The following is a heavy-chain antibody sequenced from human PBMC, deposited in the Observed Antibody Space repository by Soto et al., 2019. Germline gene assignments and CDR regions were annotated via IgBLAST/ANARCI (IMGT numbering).Heavy chain of an antibody. CDR2: INAGNGNT. J-gene: IGHJ4*02. D-gene: IGHD3-10*01. Sequence: ASVKVSCKASGYTFTSYAMHWVRQAPGQRLEWMGWINAGNGNTKYSQKFQGRVTITRDTSASTAYMELSSLRSEDTAVYYCARDSLYYGSGPGPYWGQGTLVTVSS. CDR3: ARDSLYYGSGPGPY. CDR1: GYTFTSYA. V-gene: IGHV1-3*01.